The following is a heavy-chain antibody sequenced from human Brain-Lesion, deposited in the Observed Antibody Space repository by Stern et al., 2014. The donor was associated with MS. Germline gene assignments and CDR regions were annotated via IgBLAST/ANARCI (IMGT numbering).Heavy chain of an antibody. CDR1: GGSISSSNW. Sequence: QLQLQESGPGLVKPSGTLSLTCAVSGGSISSSNWWSWVRQSPGKGLEWIGEIYHSGGTKYSPSFESRVIISVDKSKNQFSLKLSYVTAADTAVYYCARELPDLNAFDIWGQGIMVTVSS. CDR2: IYHSGGT. D-gene: IGHD1-14*01. CDR3: ARELPDLNAFDI. J-gene: IGHJ3*02. V-gene: IGHV4-4*02.